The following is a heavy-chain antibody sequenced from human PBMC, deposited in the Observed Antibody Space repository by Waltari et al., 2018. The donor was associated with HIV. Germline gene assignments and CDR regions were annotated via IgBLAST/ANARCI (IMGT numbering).Heavy chain of an antibody. J-gene: IGHJ5*02. CDR1: GGSLSSGSYS. Sequence: VQLQESGPGLVKPSQTLSLTCTVSGGSLSSGSYSWSWIRQPAGKGLEWIGRVYTSGTTNYNPSLKSRVTISVDTSKNQISLKMRSVTAADTAVYYCARVSLAGWFDPWGQGTLVTVSS. CDR3: ARVSLAGWFDP. D-gene: IGHD6-19*01. CDR2: VYTSGTT. V-gene: IGHV4-61*02.